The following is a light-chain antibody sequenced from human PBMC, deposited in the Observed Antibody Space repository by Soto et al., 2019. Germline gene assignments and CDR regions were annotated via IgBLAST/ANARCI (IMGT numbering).Light chain of an antibody. Sequence: DFQRTQSPSALYASVGDTVTITCQASQDIGTFLNWYQQKPGQAPKLLMYPASDLLTGDSSRFSGSGSGPGFTLTISSLQPEDFATYYCQQSSSTPQITFGPGTKVDMK. J-gene: IGKJ3*01. V-gene: IGKV1-39*01. CDR1: QDIGTF. CDR2: PAS. CDR3: QQSSSTPQIT.